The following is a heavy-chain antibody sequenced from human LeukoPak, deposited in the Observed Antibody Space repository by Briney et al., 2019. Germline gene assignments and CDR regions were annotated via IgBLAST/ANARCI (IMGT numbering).Heavy chain of an antibody. D-gene: IGHD3-3*01. J-gene: IGHJ6*02. CDR3: ARGEYDFWSGYYTGYYYYGMDV. V-gene: IGHV1-8*01. CDR1: GYTFTSYD. Sequence: ASVKVSCKASGYTFTSYDINWVRQATGQGLEWMGWMNPNSGNTGYAQKFQGRVTMTRNTSISTAYMELSSLRSEDTAVYYCARGEYDFWSGYYTGYYYYGMDVWGQGTTVT. CDR2: MNPNSGNT.